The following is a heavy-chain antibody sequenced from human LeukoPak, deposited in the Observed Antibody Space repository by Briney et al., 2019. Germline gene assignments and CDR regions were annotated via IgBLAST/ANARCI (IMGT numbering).Heavy chain of an antibody. CDR1: GFTFSSYS. D-gene: IGHD3-3*01. CDR3: ARDSGWSPIYCYYYGMDV. V-gene: IGHV3-21*01. CDR2: ISSSSSYI. J-gene: IGHJ6*02. Sequence: GGSLRLSCAASGFTFSSYSMNWVRQAPGKGLEWVSSISSSSSYIYYADSVKGRFTISRDNAKNSLYLQMNSLRAEDTAVYYCARDSGWSPIYCYYYGMDVWGQGTTVTVSS.